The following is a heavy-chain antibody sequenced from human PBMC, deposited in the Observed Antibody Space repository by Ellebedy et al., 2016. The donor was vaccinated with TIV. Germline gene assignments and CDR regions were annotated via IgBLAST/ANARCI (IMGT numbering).Heavy chain of an antibody. CDR2: INHSGST. J-gene: IGHJ5*02. CDR1: GGPFSGYY. Sequence: MPGGSLRLSCGVYGGPFSGYYWSWIRQPPGKGLAWLGEINHSGSTNYNPSVKSRITMSVDTHREQFSLKLSSVTAADTAIYFCAGAYLGDPHWFDPWGQGIPVIVSS. V-gene: IGHV4-34*10. D-gene: IGHD3-16*01. CDR3: AGAYLGDPHWFDP.